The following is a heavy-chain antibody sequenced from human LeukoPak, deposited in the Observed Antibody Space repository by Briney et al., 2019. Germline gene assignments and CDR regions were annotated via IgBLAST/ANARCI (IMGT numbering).Heavy chain of an antibody. CDR1: GLDVSGTY. Sequence: GSLRLSCVSSGLDVSGTYMSWIRQAPGKGLEWVSTAFVGGDTYYADSVEGRFTLSKDISTNTMYLQMDGLRPEDTAVYFCARDQLDHWGRGALVSVSP. CDR2: AFVGGDT. CDR3: ARDQLDH. J-gene: IGHJ5*02. V-gene: IGHV3-53*01.